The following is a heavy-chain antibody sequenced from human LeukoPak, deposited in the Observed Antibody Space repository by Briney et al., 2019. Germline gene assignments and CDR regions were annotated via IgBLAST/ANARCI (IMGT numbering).Heavy chain of an antibody. CDR2: ISSSGSTI. CDR1: GFTFSDYY. J-gene: IGHJ4*02. CDR3: ARDSYDILTGYYIPKPFDY. Sequence: GGSLRLSCAASGFTFSDYYMSWIRQAPGKGLEWVSYISSSGSTIYYADSVKGRFTISRDNAKNSLYLQMNSLRAEDTAVYYCARDSYDILTGYYIPKPFDYWGQGTLSPSPQ. V-gene: IGHV3-11*01. D-gene: IGHD3-9*01.